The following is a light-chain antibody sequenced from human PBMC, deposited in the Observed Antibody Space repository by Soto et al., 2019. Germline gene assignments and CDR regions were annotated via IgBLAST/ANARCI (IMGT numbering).Light chain of an antibody. CDR3: SSYTRSSTVV. V-gene: IGLV2-14*03. CDR1: NNDVGAYNY. Sequence: QSALTQPASVSGSPGQSITISCTGSNNDVGAYNYVSWYQQHPGKAPKTMIYDVSNRPSGVSNRFSGSKSGNTASLTISGLEAEDESYYYCSSYTRSSTVVFGGGTKLTVL. J-gene: IGLJ3*02. CDR2: DVS.